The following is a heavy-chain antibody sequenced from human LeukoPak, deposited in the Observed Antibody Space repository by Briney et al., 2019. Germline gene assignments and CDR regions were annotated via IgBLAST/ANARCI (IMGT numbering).Heavy chain of an antibody. CDR1: GFTVNNAW. V-gene: IGHV3-15*01. CDR2: IKSKTHGGTT. CDR3: AATTPGRLAGMDV. J-gene: IGHJ6*04. Sequence: PGGSLRVSCAASGFTVNNAWMSWVRQAPGRGLEWVGRIKSKTHGGTTDYAAPVKGRFTISRDDSKNTLYLQMNSLKTDDTAVYYCAATTPGRLAGMDVWGKGTTVIVSS. D-gene: IGHD1-1*01.